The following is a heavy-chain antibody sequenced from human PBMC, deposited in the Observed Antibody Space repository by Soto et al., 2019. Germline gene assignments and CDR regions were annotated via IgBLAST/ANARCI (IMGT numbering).Heavy chain of an antibody. Sequence: LRLSCAASGFTFSGSAMHLVRQASGKGLEWVGRIRSKANSYATAYAASVKGRFTISRDDSKNTAYLQMNSLKTEDTAVDYCTSVTLRRAPPSYYYYSGMDVWGQGTTVTV. CDR3: TSVTLRRAPPSYYYYSGMDV. J-gene: IGHJ6*02. D-gene: IGHD5-12*01. CDR2: IRSKANSYAT. CDR1: GFTFSGSA. V-gene: IGHV3-73*01.